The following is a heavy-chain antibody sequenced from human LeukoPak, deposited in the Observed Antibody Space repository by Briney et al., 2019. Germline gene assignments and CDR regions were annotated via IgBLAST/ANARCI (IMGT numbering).Heavy chain of an antibody. CDR1: GGSISSSSYY. V-gene: IGHV4-39*01. Sequence: SETLSLTCTVSGGSISSSSYYWGWIRQPPGKGLEWIGSIYYSGSTYYNPSLKSRVTISVDTSKSQFSLKLSSVAAADTAVYYCARLYDFWSGYAFDYWGQGTLVTVSS. D-gene: IGHD3-3*01. J-gene: IGHJ4*02. CDR2: IYYSGST. CDR3: ARLYDFWSGYAFDY.